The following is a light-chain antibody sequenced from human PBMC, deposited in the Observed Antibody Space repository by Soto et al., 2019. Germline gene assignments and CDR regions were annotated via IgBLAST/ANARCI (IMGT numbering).Light chain of an antibody. CDR3: QQYNSHDDIA. CDR2: DAS. V-gene: IGKV1-5*01. Sequence: DIQITQSPSTLSASVGDRVTITCLASQSITSWLAWYQQKPGKAPNLLIYDASSLQSGVPSRFSGSGSGTKFTLTISSLQPDDSATYYCQQYNSHDDIAFGRGTKVEIK. CDR1: QSITSW. J-gene: IGKJ4*01.